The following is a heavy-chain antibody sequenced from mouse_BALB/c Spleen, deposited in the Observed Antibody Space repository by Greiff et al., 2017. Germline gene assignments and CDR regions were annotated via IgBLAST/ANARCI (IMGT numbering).Heavy chain of an antibody. Sequence: EVHLVESGPGLVKPSQSLSLTCSVTGYSITSGYYWNWIRQFPGNKLEWMGYISYDGSNNYNPSLKNRISITRDTSKNQFFLKLNSVTTEDTATYYCARVYGNFSMDYWGQGTSVTVSS. V-gene: IGHV3-6*02. J-gene: IGHJ4*01. CDR3: ARVYGNFSMDY. D-gene: IGHD2-1*01. CDR1: GYSITSGYY. CDR2: ISYDGSN.